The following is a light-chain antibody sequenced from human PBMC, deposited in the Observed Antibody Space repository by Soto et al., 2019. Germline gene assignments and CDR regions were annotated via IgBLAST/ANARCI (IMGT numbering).Light chain of an antibody. CDR2: DVR. CDR1: SSDVGGYNY. J-gene: IGLJ1*01. Sequence: QSALTQPASVSASPGQSITISCTGTSSDVGGYNYVSWYQQHPGKAPKLMIYDVRNRPSGVSNRFSGSKSGNTASLTISGLQAEDEADYYCCSYTTSNTRQIVFGTGTKVTVL. V-gene: IGLV2-14*01. CDR3: CSYTTSNTRQIV.